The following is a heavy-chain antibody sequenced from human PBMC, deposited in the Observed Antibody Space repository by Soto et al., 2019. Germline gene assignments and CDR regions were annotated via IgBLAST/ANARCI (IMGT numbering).Heavy chain of an antibody. CDR2: IDGSGEFT. D-gene: IGHD4-4*01. Sequence: GGSLRLSCAASGFTFSNYAMIWVRQAPGKGLEWVSVIDGSGEFTNYADSVKGRFTISRDNSKNTLYLQMNSLRVEDTALYYCARETYRGFYFDYWGQGTLVTVSS. V-gene: IGHV3-23*01. CDR3: ARETYRGFYFDY. CDR1: GFTFSNYA. J-gene: IGHJ4*02.